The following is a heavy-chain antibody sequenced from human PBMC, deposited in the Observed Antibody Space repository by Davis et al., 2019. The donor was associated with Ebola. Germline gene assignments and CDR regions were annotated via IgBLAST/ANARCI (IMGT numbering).Heavy chain of an antibody. CDR2: IKQDGSEK. CDR1: GFTFSNAW. V-gene: IGHV3-7*03. D-gene: IGHD3-9*01. CDR3: ARVVLRYFDWLKALDV. Sequence: GESLKISCAASGFTFSNAWMSWVRQAPGKGLEWVANIKQDGSEKYYVDSVKGRFTISRDNAKNSLYLQMNSLRAEDTAVYYCARVVLRYFDWLKALDVWGQGTTVTVSS. J-gene: IGHJ6*02.